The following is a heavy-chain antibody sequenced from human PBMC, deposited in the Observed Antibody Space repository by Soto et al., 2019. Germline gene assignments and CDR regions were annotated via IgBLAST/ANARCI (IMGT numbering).Heavy chain of an antibody. V-gene: IGHV3-30*18. Sequence: PGGSLRLSCAASGFTFSSYGMHWVRQAPGKGLEWVAVISYDGSNKYYADSVKGRFTISRDNSKNTLYLQMNSLRAEDTAVYYCAKDRQVAGVIIYYYYGMDVWGQGTTVTVSS. CDR1: GFTFSSYG. D-gene: IGHD6-19*01. CDR3: AKDRQVAGVIIYYYYGMDV. CDR2: ISYDGSNK. J-gene: IGHJ6*02.